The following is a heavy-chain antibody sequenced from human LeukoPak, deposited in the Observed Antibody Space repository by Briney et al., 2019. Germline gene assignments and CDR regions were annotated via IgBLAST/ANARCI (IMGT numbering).Heavy chain of an antibody. CDR2: ISGDGGSR. D-gene: IGHD6-19*01. J-gene: IGHJ4*02. CDR3: AKGAVPLTWRMTTVAGTRFDF. CDR1: GFTFDDYA. Sequence: GGSLRLSXAVSGFTFDDYAMHWVRQTPGKGLEWVSLISGDGGSRYYAGSVKGRFTVSRDNNKKSLYLQMNRLRTEDTAFYYCAKGAVPLTWRMTTVAGTRFDFWGQGTLVTVSS. V-gene: IGHV3-43*02.